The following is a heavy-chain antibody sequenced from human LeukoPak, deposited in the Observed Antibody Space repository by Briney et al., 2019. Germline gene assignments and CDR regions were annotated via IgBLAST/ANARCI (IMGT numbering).Heavy chain of an antibody. J-gene: IGHJ5*02. Sequence: GGSLRLSCAASGFTFSSYSMNWVRQAPGKGLEWVSSISSSSSYIYYADSVKGRFTISRDNAKNSLYLQMNSLRAEDTAVYYCAREATVNIVEVPAPNWFDPWGQGTLVTVSS. D-gene: IGHD2-2*01. CDR1: GFTFSSYS. CDR3: AREATVNIVEVPAPNWFDP. V-gene: IGHV3-21*01. CDR2: ISSSSSYI.